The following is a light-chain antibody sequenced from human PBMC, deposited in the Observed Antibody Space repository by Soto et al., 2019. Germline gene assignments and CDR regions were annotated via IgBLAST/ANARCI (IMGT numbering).Light chain of an antibody. CDR1: QSISSY. CDR2: AAS. Sequence: DIQMTQSPSSLSASVGDRVTITCRASQSISSYLNWYQQKPGKAPKLLIYAASSLQSGVPSRFSGSGSRRDFTLTISSLQPEDFATYYCQQSYSTPPLTFGGGTKVEIK. V-gene: IGKV1-39*01. J-gene: IGKJ4*01. CDR3: QQSYSTPPLT.